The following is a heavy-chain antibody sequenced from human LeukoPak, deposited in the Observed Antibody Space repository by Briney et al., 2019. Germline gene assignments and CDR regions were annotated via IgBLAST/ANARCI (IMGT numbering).Heavy chain of an antibody. V-gene: IGHV4-59*01. CDR1: GGSISSYY. CDR3: ARVGDGIAVAVYAFDI. J-gene: IGHJ3*02. CDR2: IYYRGST. D-gene: IGHD6-19*01. Sequence: SETLSLTCTVSGGSISSYYWSWLRQPPGKGLEWSGYIYYRGSTNYNPSLKSRVTISVATSKNQFSLKLSSVTAADAAVYYCARVGDGIAVAVYAFDIWGQGTMVTVSS.